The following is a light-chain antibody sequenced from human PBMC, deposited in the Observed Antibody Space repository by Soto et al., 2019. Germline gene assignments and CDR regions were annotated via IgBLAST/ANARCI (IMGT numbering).Light chain of an antibody. CDR1: QTVNTW. CDR3: QQYNSYAPEGLT. V-gene: IGKV1-5*01. J-gene: IGKJ4*01. CDR2: DAS. Sequence: DIQLTQSPSTLSASVGERVTITCRASQTVNTWLAWYQHKPGKAPKLLIYDASVLETGVPSRFSGVSSGTEFTLTISSLQPDDFATYCCQQYNSYAPEGLTFGGGTKVE.